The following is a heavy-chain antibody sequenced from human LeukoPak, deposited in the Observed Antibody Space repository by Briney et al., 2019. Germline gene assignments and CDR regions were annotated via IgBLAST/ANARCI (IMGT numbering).Heavy chain of an antibody. CDR1: GFTFSSYA. Sequence: GGSLRLSCAASGFTFSSYAMNWVRQAPGKGLEWVSAISGSDDSTYYADSVKGRFTISRDTSKNTLYLQMNSLRAEDTAIYYCAKGRIVPAALLDYWGQRTLVTVSS. D-gene: IGHD2-2*01. J-gene: IGHJ4*02. CDR3: AKGRIVPAALLDY. CDR2: ISGSDDST. V-gene: IGHV3-23*01.